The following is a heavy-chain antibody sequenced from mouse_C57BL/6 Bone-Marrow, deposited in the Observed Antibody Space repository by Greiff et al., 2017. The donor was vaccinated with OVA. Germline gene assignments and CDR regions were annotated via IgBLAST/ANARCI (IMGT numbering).Heavy chain of an antibody. Sequence: EVKLMESGAELVRPGASVKLSCTASGFNIKDDYMHWVKQRPEQGLEWIGWIDPENGDTEYASKFQGKAPITADTSSNTAYLQLSSLTSEDTAVYYCTAITTVVEGYWGQGTSVTVSA. CDR3: TAITTVVEGY. J-gene: IGHJ4*01. CDR2: IDPENGDT. D-gene: IGHD1-1*01. CDR1: GFNIKDDY. V-gene: IGHV14-4*01.